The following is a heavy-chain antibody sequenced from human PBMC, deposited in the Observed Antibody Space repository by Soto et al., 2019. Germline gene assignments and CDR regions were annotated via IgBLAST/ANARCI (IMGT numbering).Heavy chain of an antibody. J-gene: IGHJ4*02. D-gene: IGHD3-22*01. Sequence: ASVKVSCKASGYTFTSYAMHWVRQAPGQRLEWMGWINAGNGNTKYSQKFQGRVTITRDTSASTAYMELSSLRSEDTAVYYCARDFQYYYDSSGYYEGYYFDYWGQGTLVTVSS. V-gene: IGHV1-3*01. CDR2: INAGNGNT. CDR1: GYTFTSYA. CDR3: ARDFQYYYDSSGYYEGYYFDY.